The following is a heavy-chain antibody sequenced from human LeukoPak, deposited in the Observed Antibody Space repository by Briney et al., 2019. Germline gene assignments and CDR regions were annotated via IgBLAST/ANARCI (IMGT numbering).Heavy chain of an antibody. CDR3: ARANYYDSSGYYLLYYFDY. V-gene: IGHV1-18*01. CDR2: ISAYNGNT. Sequence: AASVKVSCKASGYTFTSYDINWVRQATGQGLEWMGWISAYNGNTNYAQKLQGRVTMTTDTSTSTAYMELRSLRSDDTAVYYCARANYYDSSGYYLLYYFDYWGQGTLVTVSS. CDR1: GYTFTSYD. J-gene: IGHJ4*02. D-gene: IGHD3-22*01.